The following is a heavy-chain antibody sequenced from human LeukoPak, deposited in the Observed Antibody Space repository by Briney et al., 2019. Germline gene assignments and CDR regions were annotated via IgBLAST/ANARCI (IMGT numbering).Heavy chain of an antibody. J-gene: IGHJ3*02. D-gene: IGHD2-8*01. Sequence: PSETLSLTCAVYGGSFSGYYWSWIRQPPGKGLEWIGEINHSGSTNYNPSLKSRVTISVDTSKNQFSLKLSSVTAADTAVYYCAREDVYGDRAFDIWGQGTMVTVSS. CDR1: GGSFSGYY. CDR2: INHSGST. CDR3: AREDVYGDRAFDI. V-gene: IGHV4-34*01.